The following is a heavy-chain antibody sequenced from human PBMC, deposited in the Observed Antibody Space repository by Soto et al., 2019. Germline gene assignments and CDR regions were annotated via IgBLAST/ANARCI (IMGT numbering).Heavy chain of an antibody. CDR2: TYYRSTWSN. V-gene: IGHV6-1*01. Sequence: PSQTLSLTFAFSGDVVSSKSAGWNWIRPSPLRGLVLRGRTYYRSTWSNEYAVSVNTRIHIKPGTSRYQFSLELNTVTPEDTAEYYCARETALLDVGGLGTTVTVSS. CDR1: GDVVSSKSAG. CDR3: ARETALLDV. D-gene: IGHD5-18*01. J-gene: IGHJ6*02.